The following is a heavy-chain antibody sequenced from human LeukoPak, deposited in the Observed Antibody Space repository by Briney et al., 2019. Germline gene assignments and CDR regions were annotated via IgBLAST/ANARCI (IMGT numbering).Heavy chain of an antibody. Sequence: PSETLSLTCTVSGGLISISTYYWGWIRQPPGKGLEWIGSIYYSGTTHYNPSLKSRVTIAVDTSKNQFSLKLSSVTAADTAVYYCARVGYSSSWYDSYYYYYMDVWGKGTTVTISS. J-gene: IGHJ6*03. D-gene: IGHD6-13*01. CDR2: IYYSGTT. V-gene: IGHV4-39*07. CDR1: GGLISISTYY. CDR3: ARVGYSSSWYDSYYYYYMDV.